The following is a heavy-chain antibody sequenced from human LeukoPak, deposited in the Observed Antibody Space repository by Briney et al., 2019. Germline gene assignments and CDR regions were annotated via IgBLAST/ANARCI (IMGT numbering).Heavy chain of an antibody. V-gene: IGHV3-30*04. Sequence: PGRSLRLSCAASGFTFSSYAMHWVRQAPGRGWGWVEVLSYDGSNKYYADSVKGRFTISRDNSKNTLYLQMNSLRAEDTAVYYCAREAGIAAAGPLFDYWGQGTLVTVSS. D-gene: IGHD6-13*01. J-gene: IGHJ4*02. CDR2: LSYDGSNK. CDR1: GFTFSSYA. CDR3: AREAGIAAAGPLFDY.